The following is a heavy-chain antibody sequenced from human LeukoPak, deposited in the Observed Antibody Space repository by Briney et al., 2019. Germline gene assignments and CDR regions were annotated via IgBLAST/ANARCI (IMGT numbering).Heavy chain of an antibody. CDR3: ASDRVLGSGSLDN. J-gene: IGHJ4*02. CDR2: IRGDWHDT. D-gene: IGHD3-10*01. V-gene: IGHV3-74*01. Sequence: PGGSLRLSCTAPGFRFSDFWMHWVRQAPGKGLVWVSRIRGDWHDTTYADSVKGRFTISRDNAQNTLYLQMNSLRVEDTAVYYCASDRVLGSGSLDNWGQGTLVTVSS. CDR1: GFRFSDFW.